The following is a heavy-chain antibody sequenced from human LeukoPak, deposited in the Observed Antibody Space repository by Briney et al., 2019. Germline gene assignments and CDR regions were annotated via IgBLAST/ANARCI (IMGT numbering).Heavy chain of an antibody. CDR1: GFTFSSYA. V-gene: IGHV3-23*01. J-gene: IGHJ6*03. CDR2: ISGSGGST. D-gene: IGHD4-23*01. Sequence: PGGSLRLSCAASGFTFSSYALSWVRQAPGKGLEWGSAISGSGGSTYYADSVKGRFTISRDNSKNTLYLQMNSLRAEDTAVYYCVGGQSKRYYYYYYMDVWGKGTTVTVSS. CDR3: VGGQSKRYYYYYYMDV.